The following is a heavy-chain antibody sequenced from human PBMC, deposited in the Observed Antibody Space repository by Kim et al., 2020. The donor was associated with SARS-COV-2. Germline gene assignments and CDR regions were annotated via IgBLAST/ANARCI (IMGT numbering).Heavy chain of an antibody. CDR2: ISYDGSNK. CDR1: GFTFSSYA. Sequence: GGSLRLSCAASGFTFSSYAMHWVRQAPGKGLEWVAVISYDGSNKYYADSVKGRFTISRDNSKNTLYLQMNSLRAEDTAVYYCARDKIGEHYDFWSGYYSYYYGMDVWGQGTTVTVSS. V-gene: IGHV3-30-3*01. J-gene: IGHJ6*02. CDR3: ARDKIGEHYDFWSGYYSYYYGMDV. D-gene: IGHD3-3*01.